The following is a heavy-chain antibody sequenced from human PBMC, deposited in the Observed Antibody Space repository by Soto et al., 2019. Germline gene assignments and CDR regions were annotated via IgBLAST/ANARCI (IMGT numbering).Heavy chain of an antibody. CDR3: ARPTLPQPIDY. CDR2: ISSKGSTI. CDR1: GFTFSDYY. Sequence: QVQLVESGGGLVKPGGSLRLSCGASGFTFSDYYMSWIRQAPGKGLVWVSYISSKGSTICYADSVKGRLTISRDNAKNSLYLQMNSMRAEDTAVYYCARPTLPQPIDYWGQGTLVTVS. J-gene: IGHJ4*02. V-gene: IGHV3-11*01.